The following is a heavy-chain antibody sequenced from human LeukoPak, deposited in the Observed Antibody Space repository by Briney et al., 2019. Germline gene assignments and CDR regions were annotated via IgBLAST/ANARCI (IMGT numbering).Heavy chain of an antibody. V-gene: IGHV1-18*01. CDR3: ARDRNTILGVVRIRYMDV. Sequence: ASVKVSCKASGYTFTSYGISWVRQAPGQGLEWMGWISAYNGNTNYAQKLQGRVTMTTDTSTSTAYMELRSLRSDDTAVYYCARDRNTILGVVRIRYMDVWGKGTTVTVSS. CDR1: GYTFTSYG. D-gene: IGHD3-3*01. J-gene: IGHJ6*03. CDR2: ISAYNGNT.